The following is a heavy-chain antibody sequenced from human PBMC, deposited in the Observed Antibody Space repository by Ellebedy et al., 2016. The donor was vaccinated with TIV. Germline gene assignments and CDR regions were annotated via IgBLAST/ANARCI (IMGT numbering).Heavy chain of an antibody. V-gene: IGHV1-2*04. CDR1: GYTFTGYY. D-gene: IGHD6-19*01. CDR2: INPNSGGT. J-gene: IGHJ4*02. CDR3: ARGGGDSSGWYFCNDY. Sequence: ASVKVSCXASGYTFTGYYMHWVRQAPGQGLEWMGWINPNSGGTNYAQKFQGWVTMTRDTSISTAYMELSRLRSDDTAVYYCARGGGDSSGWYFCNDYWGQGTLVTVSS.